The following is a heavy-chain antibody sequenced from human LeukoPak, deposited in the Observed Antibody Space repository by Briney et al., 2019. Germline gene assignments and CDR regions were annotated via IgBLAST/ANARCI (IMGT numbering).Heavy chain of an antibody. D-gene: IGHD2-15*01. Sequence: GSLRLSCAASGFTFSNAWMSWIRQPPGKGLEWIGYIYYNGSTSYNPSLKSRVTISVDTSRNQFSLKLSSVTAADTAVYYCARVSAGGTYYFYYYMDVWGRGTTVTVSS. J-gene: IGHJ6*03. V-gene: IGHV4-59*01. CDR1: GFTFSNAW. CDR2: IYYNGST. CDR3: ARVSAGGTYYFYYYMDV.